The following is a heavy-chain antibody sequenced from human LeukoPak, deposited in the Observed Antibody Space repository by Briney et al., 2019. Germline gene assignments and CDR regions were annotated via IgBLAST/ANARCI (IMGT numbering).Heavy chain of an antibody. CDR1: GGSISSGGYY. CDR2: IYYSGST. Sequence: SETLSLTCTVSGGSISSGGYYWSWIRQHPGKGLEWIGYIYYSGSTYYNPSLKSRVTISVDTSKNQFSLKLSSVTAADTAVYYCARDGEDSSGYYYRDWFDPWGQGTLVTVSS. D-gene: IGHD3-22*01. V-gene: IGHV4-31*03. J-gene: IGHJ5*02. CDR3: ARDGEDSSGYYYRDWFDP.